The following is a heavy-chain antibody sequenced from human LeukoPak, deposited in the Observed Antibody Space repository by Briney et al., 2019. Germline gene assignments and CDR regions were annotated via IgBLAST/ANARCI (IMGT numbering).Heavy chain of an antibody. CDR2: ITNDGSST. CDR1: GLTFNSHW. V-gene: IGHV3-74*01. Sequence: GGSLRLSCAASGLTFNSHWMHWVRQAPGKGLVWVSRITNDGSSTTYADSVKGRFTISRDNAKNTVYLQMNSLRAEDTAVYYCVSFYETYWGRGTLVTVSS. CDR3: VSFYETY. D-gene: IGHD2/OR15-2a*01. J-gene: IGHJ4*02.